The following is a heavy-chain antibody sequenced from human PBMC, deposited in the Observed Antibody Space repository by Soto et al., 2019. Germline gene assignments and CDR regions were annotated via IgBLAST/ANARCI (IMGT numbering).Heavy chain of an antibody. V-gene: IGHV1-2*04. CDR3: ARDRLVGATTYYYYGMDV. Sequence: XSVKVACKASGYPFTGYYMHWVRQAPGQGLEWMGWINPNSGGTNYAQKFQGWVTMTRDTSISTAYMELSRLRSDDTAVYYCARDRLVGATTYYYYGMDVWAQGTTVTVSS. CDR1: GYPFTGYY. CDR2: INPNSGGT. D-gene: IGHD1-26*01. J-gene: IGHJ6*02.